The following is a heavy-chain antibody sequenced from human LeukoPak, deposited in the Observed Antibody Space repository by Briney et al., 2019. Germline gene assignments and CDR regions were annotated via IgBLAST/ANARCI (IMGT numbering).Heavy chain of an antibody. J-gene: IGHJ4*02. D-gene: IGHD2-21*01. V-gene: IGHV4-4*07. CDR2: IFSSGNT. Sequence: PSETLSLTCTVSGVSFSSYYWTWIRQPAGKGLEWIGRIFSSGNTNYNPSLESRVTMSIDTSKNQFSLKLTSVTAADTAVYYCAKGPARGFIPFYWGQGTLVIVSS. CDR3: AKGPARGFIPFY. CDR1: GVSFSSYY.